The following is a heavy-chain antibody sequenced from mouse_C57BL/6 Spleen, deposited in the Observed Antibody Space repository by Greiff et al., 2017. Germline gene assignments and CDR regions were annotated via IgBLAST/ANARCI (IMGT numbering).Heavy chain of an antibody. Sequence: QVQLKQSGAELVRPGTSVKMSCKASGYTFTNYWIGWAKQRPGHGLEWIGDIYPGGGYTNYNQKFKGKATLTADKSSSTAYMQCSSLTSYAFSIYYCARGDCNYGFDYWGQGTTLTVSS. CDR2: IYPGGGYT. CDR3: ARGDCNYGFDY. J-gene: IGHJ2*01. D-gene: IGHD1-1*01. V-gene: IGHV1-63*01. CDR1: GYTFTNYW.